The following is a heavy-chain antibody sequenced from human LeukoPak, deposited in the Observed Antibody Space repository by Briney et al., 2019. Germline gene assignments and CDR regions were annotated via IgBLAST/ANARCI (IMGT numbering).Heavy chain of an antibody. CDR3: AELGITMIGGV. J-gene: IGHJ6*04. D-gene: IGHD3-10*02. CDR2: ISSSGSTI. V-gene: IGHV3-48*04. Sequence: GGSLRLSCAASGFTFSSSGMHWVRQAPGKVLEWVSYISSSGSTIYYADSVKGRFTISRDNAKNSLYLQMNSLRAEDTVVYCCAELGITMIGGVWGKGTTVTISS. CDR1: GFTFSSSG.